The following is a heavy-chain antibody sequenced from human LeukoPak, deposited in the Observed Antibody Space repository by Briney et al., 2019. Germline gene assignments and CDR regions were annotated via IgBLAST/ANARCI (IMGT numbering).Heavy chain of an antibody. CDR2: IYYTENA. D-gene: IGHD5-18*01. CDR3: ATTRGYSYGFFYFDQ. CDR1: GGSIPSSY. V-gene: IGHV4-59*01. Sequence: SETLSLTCSVSGGSIPSSYWSWIRQAPGKGLEWLGYIYYTENAKYNPSLKSRVTMSLDTSKNQLSLKLTSVTAADTAVYHCATTRGYSYGFFYFDQWGQGTLVTVSS. J-gene: IGHJ4*02.